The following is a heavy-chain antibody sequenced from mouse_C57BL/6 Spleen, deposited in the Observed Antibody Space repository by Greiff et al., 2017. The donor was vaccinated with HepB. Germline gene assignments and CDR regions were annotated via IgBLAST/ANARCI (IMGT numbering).Heavy chain of an antibody. CDR1: GYTFTSYG. J-gene: IGHJ4*01. CDR2: IYPRGGNT. V-gene: IGHV1-81*01. D-gene: IGHD3-1*01. Sequence: VQLQQSGAELARPGASVKLSCKASGYTFTSYGISWVKQRTGQGLEWIGEIYPRGGNTYYNEKFKGKATLTADKSSSTAYMELRSLTSEDSAVYFCARKGLRVDAMDYWGQGTSVTVSS. CDR3: ARKGLRVDAMDY.